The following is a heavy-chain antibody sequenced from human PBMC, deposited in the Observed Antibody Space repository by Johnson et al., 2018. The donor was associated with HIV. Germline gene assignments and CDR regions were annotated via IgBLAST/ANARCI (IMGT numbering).Heavy chain of an antibody. CDR2: ISYNEDKK. Sequence: VQLVESGGGVVQPGRSLRLSCAASGFTFRTFPMHWVRQAPGKGLEWMAFISYNEDKKYYGDSVKGRFTISRDNSKNSLYLQMGSLRGEDKAVYYCARALSHWGHDAFDIWGQGTMVTVSA. V-gene: IGHV3-30*14. J-gene: IGHJ3*02. CDR3: ARALSHWGHDAFDI. D-gene: IGHD7-27*01. CDR1: GFTFRTFP.